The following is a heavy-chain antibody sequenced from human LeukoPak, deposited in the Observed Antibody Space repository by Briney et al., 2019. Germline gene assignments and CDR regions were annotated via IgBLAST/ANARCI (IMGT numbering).Heavy chain of an antibody. J-gene: IGHJ4*02. CDR3: AKDMGYYYGSGSYPPENDY. V-gene: IGHV3-30*04. Sequence: GGSLRLSCAASGFTFSGFPMHWVRQAPGKGLEWVAVVSFEGSNKYYADSVKGRFTISRDNSKNTLSLQMNSLRAEDTAVYYCAKDMGYYYGSGSYPPENDYWGQGTLVTVSS. CDR1: GFTFSGFP. D-gene: IGHD3-10*01. CDR2: VSFEGSNK.